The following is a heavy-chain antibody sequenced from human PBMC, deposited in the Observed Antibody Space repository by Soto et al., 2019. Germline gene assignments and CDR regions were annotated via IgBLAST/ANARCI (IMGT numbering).Heavy chain of an antibody. CDR1: GFSFRKYA. D-gene: IGHD4-4*01. CDR2: ISGSGGSGRG. Sequence: LRLSCVGSGFSFRKYAMNWVRQAPGKGLEWVSGISGSGGSGRGFYADPVKGRFTISRDNSKNTLYLEMNSLRAEDTAVYYCAKDLDDYSSAIDFWGQGTLVTVSS. J-gene: IGHJ4*02. V-gene: IGHV3-23*01. CDR3: AKDLDDYSSAIDF.